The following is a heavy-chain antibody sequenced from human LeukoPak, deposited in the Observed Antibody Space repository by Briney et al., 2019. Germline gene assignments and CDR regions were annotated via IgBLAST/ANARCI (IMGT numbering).Heavy chain of an antibody. CDR2: IYPGDSDT. CDR1: GYSFTSYW. D-gene: IGHD6-6*01. J-gene: IGHJ6*03. V-gene: IGHV5-51*01. CDR3: ARRWGQLVGYYYYYYMDV. Sequence: GESLQISCKGSGYSFTSYWIGWVRPMPGKGLEWMGIIYPGDSDTGYSPSFQGQVTISADKSISTAYLQWSSLKATDTAMYYCARRWGQLVGYYYYYYMDVWGKGTTVTVSS.